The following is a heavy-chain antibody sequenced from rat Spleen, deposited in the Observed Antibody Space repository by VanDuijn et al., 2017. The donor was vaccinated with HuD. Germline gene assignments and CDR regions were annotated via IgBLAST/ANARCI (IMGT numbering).Heavy chain of an antibody. J-gene: IGHJ2*01. CDR1: GFTFSDYN. CDR2: ISYDGSST. CDR3: ARPYSGYD. V-gene: IGHV5-7*01. D-gene: IGHD4-3*01. Sequence: EVQLVESGGGLVQPGRSLKLSCAASGFTFSDYNMAWVRQAPKKGLEWVATISYDGSSTYYRDSVKGRFTISRDNAKSTLYLQMDSLRSEDTATYYCARPYSGYDWGQGVMVTVSS.